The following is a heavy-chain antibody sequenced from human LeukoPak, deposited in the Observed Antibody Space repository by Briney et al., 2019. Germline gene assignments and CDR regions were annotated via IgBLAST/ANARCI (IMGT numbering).Heavy chain of an antibody. D-gene: IGHD1-1*01. CDR2: IYTSGST. CDR3: AKSPGLERGSGYFDY. J-gene: IGHJ4*02. Sequence: PSETLSLTCTVSGGSISSYYWSWIRQPAGKGLEWIGRIYTSGSTNCNPSLKSRVTMSVDTSKNQFSLKLSSVTAEDTAVYYCAKSPGLERGSGYFDYWGQGTLVTVSS. V-gene: IGHV4-4*07. CDR1: GGSISSYY.